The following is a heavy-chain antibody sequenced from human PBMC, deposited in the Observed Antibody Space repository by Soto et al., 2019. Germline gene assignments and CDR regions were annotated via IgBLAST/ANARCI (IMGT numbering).Heavy chain of an antibody. CDR2: ISGSSDRT. D-gene: IGHD3-16*01. CDR1: GFRVYSYA. V-gene: IGHV3-23*01. J-gene: IGHJ4*02. CDR3: AKDGGVGLIAFDA. Sequence: PCGCMGLSCAACGFRVYSYAISWGRQAPGKGLEWVSSISGSSDRTYYADSVKGRFTISRDNSKNTLYLQMNSLRAEDTAVYYCAKDGGVGLIAFDAWGQGTLVTVSS.